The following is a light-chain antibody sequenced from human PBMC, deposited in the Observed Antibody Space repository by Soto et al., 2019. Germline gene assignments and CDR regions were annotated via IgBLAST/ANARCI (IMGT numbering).Light chain of an antibody. Sequence: DIHMTQSPSARAASVGDRGTIACLASQSISRYLDWYQQRPGKAPKFLIYAASTLPRGVPSRFSGSGFGTEFTLTISSLQPEDFATYYCQQSNSTPLTFGGGTKVDIK. CDR2: AAS. CDR1: QSISRY. J-gene: IGKJ4*01. V-gene: IGKV1-39*01. CDR3: QQSNSTPLT.